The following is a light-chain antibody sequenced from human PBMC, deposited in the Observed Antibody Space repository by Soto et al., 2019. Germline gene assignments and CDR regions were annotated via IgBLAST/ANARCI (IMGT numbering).Light chain of an antibody. CDR3: QQYNSYPVWT. Sequence: DIQMTQSPSTLSASVGDRVTITCRASQSISSWLAWYQQKPGKAPKLLIYKASSLESGVPSRFSGSGSGTEFTLTISSLQPDDFATNYCQQYNSYPVWTFGQGTKVEIK. J-gene: IGKJ1*01. CDR2: KAS. CDR1: QSISSW. V-gene: IGKV1-5*03.